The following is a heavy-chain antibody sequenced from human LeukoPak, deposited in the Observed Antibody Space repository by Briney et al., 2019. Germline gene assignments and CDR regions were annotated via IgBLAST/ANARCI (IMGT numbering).Heavy chain of an antibody. CDR2: IYYSGST. Sequence: PSETLSLTCTVSGGSISSYYWSWIRQPPGKGLEWIGYIYYSGSTNYNPSLKSRVTISVDTSKNQFSLKLSSVTAADTAVYYCARDNVPKGYGMDVWGQGTTVTVSS. V-gene: IGHV4-59*01. CDR1: GGSISSYY. CDR3: ARDNVPKGYGMDV. D-gene: IGHD2-2*01. J-gene: IGHJ6*02.